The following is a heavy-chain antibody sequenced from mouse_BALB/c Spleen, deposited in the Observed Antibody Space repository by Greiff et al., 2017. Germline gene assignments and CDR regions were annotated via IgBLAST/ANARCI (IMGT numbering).Heavy chain of an antibody. CDR1: GDSITSGY. V-gene: IGHV3-8*02. CDR3: ARFGTTATAWFAY. CDR2: ISYSGST. D-gene: IGHD1-2*01. J-gene: IGHJ3*01. Sequence: DVKLQESGPSLVKPSQTLSLTCSVTGDSITSGYWNWIRKFPGNKLEYMGYISYSGSTYYNPSLKSRISITRDTSKNQYYLQLNSVTTEDTATYYCARFGTTATAWFAYWGQGTLVTVSA.